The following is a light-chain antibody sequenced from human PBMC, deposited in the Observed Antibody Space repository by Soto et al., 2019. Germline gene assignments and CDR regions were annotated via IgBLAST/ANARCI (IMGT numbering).Light chain of an antibody. V-gene: IGKV1-5*01. Sequence: DIQMTQSPSTLSGSVGARVTITCRASQTISSWLAWYQQKPGKAPKLLIYDVSNLESGVPLRFSGSGSETEFTLTISSLQPDDVATYYCQQYNTFWTFGQGTKVDIK. CDR2: DVS. CDR1: QTISSW. J-gene: IGKJ1*01. CDR3: QQYNTFWT.